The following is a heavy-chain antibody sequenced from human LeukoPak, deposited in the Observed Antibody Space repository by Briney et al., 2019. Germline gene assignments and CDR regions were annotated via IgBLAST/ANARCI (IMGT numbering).Heavy chain of an antibody. V-gene: IGHV4-39*07. D-gene: IGHD5-18*01. CDR3: AGDSAIVTLFDY. Sequence: SETLSLTCSVSGGSISSSSYYWGWIRQPPGKGLEWIGSIYYSGSTYYNPSLRSRVIISVDTPKNQFSLKLSSVTAADTAVYYCAGDSAIVTLFDYWGQGTLVTVSS. CDR1: GGSISSSSYY. CDR2: IYYSGST. J-gene: IGHJ4*02.